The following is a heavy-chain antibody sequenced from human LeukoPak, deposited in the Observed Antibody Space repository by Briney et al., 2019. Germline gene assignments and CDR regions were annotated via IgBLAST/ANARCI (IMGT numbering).Heavy chain of an antibody. CDR3: AALDYGDLYFDY. D-gene: IGHD4-17*01. Sequence: ASVKVSCKASGYSFTSYGISWVRQAPGQGLEWMGWISAYNGNTNYAQKLQGRVTMTTDTSTSTAYMELSRLRSDDTAVYYCAALDYGDLYFDYWGQGTLVTVSS. CDR1: GYSFTSYG. J-gene: IGHJ4*02. V-gene: IGHV1-18*01. CDR2: ISAYNGNT.